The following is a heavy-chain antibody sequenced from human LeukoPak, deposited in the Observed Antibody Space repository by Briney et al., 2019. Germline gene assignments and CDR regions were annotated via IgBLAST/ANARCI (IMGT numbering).Heavy chain of an antibody. J-gene: IGHJ6*03. CDR1: GFTVSNDY. V-gene: IGHV3-53*01. CDR3: ARGRGLGPYYMDG. D-gene: IGHD3-16*01. Sequence: GGSLRLSCAASGFTVSNDYMSWVRQAPGKGLEWVSVIYSGGSAYYADSVKGRFTISRDNSKNTLYLQMNSLRAEDTAVYYCARGRGLGPYYMDGWGKGAKVNVSS. CDR2: IYSGGSA.